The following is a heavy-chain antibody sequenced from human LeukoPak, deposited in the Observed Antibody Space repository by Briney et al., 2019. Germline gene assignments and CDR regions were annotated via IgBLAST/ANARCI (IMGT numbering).Heavy chain of an antibody. CDR1: GFTFSSYG. J-gene: IGHJ4*02. Sequence: GRSLRLSCAASGFTFSSYGMHWVRQAPGKGLEWVAVIWYDGSNKYYADSVKGRFTISRDNSKNTLYLQMNSLRAEDTAVYYCAKDRRSSGWYFDYWGQGTLVTVSS. CDR2: IWYDGSNK. V-gene: IGHV3-33*06. D-gene: IGHD6-19*01. CDR3: AKDRRSSGWYFDY.